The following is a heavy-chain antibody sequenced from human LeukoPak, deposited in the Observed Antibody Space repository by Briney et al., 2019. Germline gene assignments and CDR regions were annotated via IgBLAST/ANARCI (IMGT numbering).Heavy chain of an antibody. J-gene: IGHJ4*02. V-gene: IGHV4-30-2*06. CDR2: IYHSGST. Sequence: SETLSLTCTVSGGSISSGGYYWSWIRQSPGKGLEWIGYIYHSGSTYYNPSLKSRVTISVDRSKNQFSLKLSSVTAADTAVYYCARDHVEKGGDYWGQGTLVTVSS. CDR1: GGSISSGGYY. CDR3: ARDHVEKGGDY. D-gene: IGHD1-26*01.